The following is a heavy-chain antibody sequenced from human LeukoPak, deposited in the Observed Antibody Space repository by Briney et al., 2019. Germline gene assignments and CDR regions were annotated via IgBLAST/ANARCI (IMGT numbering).Heavy chain of an antibody. Sequence: GGSLRLSCAASGFTFSNYAMSWVRQPPGKGLEWVSGVSGGGSVAFYANSVEGRFTVSRDNSKNTLSLQMNSLRAEDTAIYYCAENLGSPWYYFDNWGRGTLVTVS. CDR2: VSGGGSVA. V-gene: IGHV3-23*01. CDR1: GFTFSNYA. D-gene: IGHD3-16*01. CDR3: AENLGSPWYYFDN. J-gene: IGHJ4*02.